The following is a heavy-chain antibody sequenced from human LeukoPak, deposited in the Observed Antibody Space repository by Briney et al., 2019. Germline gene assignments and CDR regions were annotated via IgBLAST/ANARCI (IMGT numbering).Heavy chain of an antibody. J-gene: IGHJ4*02. CDR1: GYTFSSYW. Sequence: GESLKISCNGSGYTFSSYWIGWVRQMPGKGLEWMGIIYPGDSDTTYSPSFQGQVTISADKSISTAYLQWSSLKASDTAMYYCARITPPSGSYSLPDYWGQGTLVTVSS. D-gene: IGHD1-26*01. V-gene: IGHV5-51*01. CDR2: IYPGDSDT. CDR3: ARITPPSGSYSLPDY.